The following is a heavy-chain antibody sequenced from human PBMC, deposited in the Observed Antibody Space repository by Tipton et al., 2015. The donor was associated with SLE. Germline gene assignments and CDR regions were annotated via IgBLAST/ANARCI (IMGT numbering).Heavy chain of an antibody. D-gene: IGHD6-19*01. J-gene: IGHJ6*02. V-gene: IGHV4-61*09. CDR3: ARDPTRAEDGMDV. CDR1: GGSISSGGYY. Sequence: TLSLTCTVSGGSISSGGYYWSWIRQPAGKGLEWIGYIYTSGSTNYNPSLKSRVTISVDTSKNQFSLKLSSVTAADTAVYYCARDPTRAEDGMDVWGQGTTVTVSS. CDR2: IYTSGST.